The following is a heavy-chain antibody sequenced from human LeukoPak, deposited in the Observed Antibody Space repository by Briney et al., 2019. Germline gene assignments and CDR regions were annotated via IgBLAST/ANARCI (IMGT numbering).Heavy chain of an antibody. CDR1: GYSISSGYY. J-gene: IGHJ2*01. V-gene: IGHV4-38-2*02. D-gene: IGHD2-2*01. Sequence: SETLSLTCTVSGYSISSGYYWGWIRQPPGKGLEWIGYIYYSGSTNYNPSLKSRVTISVDTSKNQFSLKLSSVTAADTAVYYCARGRVPAAIWYFDLWGRGTLVTVSS. CDR3: ARGRVPAAIWYFDL. CDR2: IYYSGST.